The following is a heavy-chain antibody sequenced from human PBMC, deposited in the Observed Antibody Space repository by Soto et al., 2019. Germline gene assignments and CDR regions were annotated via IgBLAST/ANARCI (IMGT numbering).Heavy chain of an antibody. CDR2: LSYEGSEE. CDR3: ALTRRSSLLEVAGPGFEY. J-gene: IGHJ4*02. CDR1: GFNFGVFG. Sequence: QVRLVESGGAVVQPGRSLRLSCAASGFNFGVFGMHWVRQAPGKGLEWLSVLSYEGSEEYYADSVRGRFTISRDNSKNTLFLQMDSLRVEDTAVYYCALTRRSSLLEVAGPGFEYWGQGTLVTVS. D-gene: IGHD6-19*01. V-gene: IGHV3-30*03.